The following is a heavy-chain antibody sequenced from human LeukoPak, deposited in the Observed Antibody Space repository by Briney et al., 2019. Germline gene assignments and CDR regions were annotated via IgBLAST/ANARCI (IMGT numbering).Heavy chain of an antibody. V-gene: IGHV3-30*02. Sequence: GGSLRLSCAASGFSFSSHGMHWVRQAPGKGLEWVALIWYDGSNTFYADSVKGRFTISRDNSKNTLYLQMNSLRAEDTAVYYCARGDGYSQGYFDYWGQGTLVTVSS. CDR1: GFSFSSHG. CDR3: ARGDGYSQGYFDY. D-gene: IGHD5-24*01. CDR2: IWYDGSNT. J-gene: IGHJ4*02.